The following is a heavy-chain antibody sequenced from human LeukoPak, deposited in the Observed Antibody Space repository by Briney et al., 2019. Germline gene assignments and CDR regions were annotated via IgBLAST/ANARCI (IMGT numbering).Heavy chain of an antibody. CDR2: VYYTGST. J-gene: IGHJ5*02. CDR3: ARHSGSGSLSRPFDP. CDR1: GASVTSGGFY. V-gene: IGHV4-39*01. Sequence: KPLETLSLTCSVSGASVTSGGFYWGWLRQTPGEGPEWIATVYYTGSTYYNPSLKSRVTISIDTSKNQFSLRLTSVTTTDTAIYHCARHSGSGSLSRPFDPWGRGTLVTVSS. D-gene: IGHD3-10*01.